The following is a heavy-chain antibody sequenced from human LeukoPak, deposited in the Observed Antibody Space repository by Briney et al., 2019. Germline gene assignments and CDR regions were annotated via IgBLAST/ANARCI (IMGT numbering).Heavy chain of an antibody. Sequence: KSSETLSLTCTVSGGSISSSSYYWGWIRQPPGKGLEWIGSNYYSGSTYYNPSLKSRVTISVDTSKNQFSLKLSSVTAADAAVYYCARHGGSVVVTAIHAFDIWGQGTMVTVSS. V-gene: IGHV4-39*01. D-gene: IGHD2-21*02. CDR1: GGSISSSSYY. CDR3: ARHGGSVVVTAIHAFDI. J-gene: IGHJ3*02. CDR2: NYYSGST.